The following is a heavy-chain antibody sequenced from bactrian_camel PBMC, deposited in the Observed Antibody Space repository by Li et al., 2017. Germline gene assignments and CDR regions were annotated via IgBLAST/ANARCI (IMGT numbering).Heavy chain of an antibody. CDR3: AAGTLFCGARSTGAGFGY. D-gene: IGHD1*01. CDR1: RYRGTFAC. CDR2: IDSGTT. Sequence: HVQLVESGGGAVRTGGSLTLSCTHRRYRGTFACMGWYRQISGDQREGVAVIDSGTTWYADSVKGRFTISLDKTTNTVSLQMNNVNVHDTGRYVCAAGTLFCGARSTGAGFGYWGQGPRSPSP. V-gene: IGHV3S53*01. J-gene: IGHJ6*01.